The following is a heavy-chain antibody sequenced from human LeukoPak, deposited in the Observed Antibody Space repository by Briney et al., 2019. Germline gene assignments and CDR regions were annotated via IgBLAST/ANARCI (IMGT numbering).Heavy chain of an antibody. Sequence: SETLSLTCAVYGGSFSGYYWSWIRQPPRKGLEWIGEINHSGSTNYNPSLKSRVTISVDTSKNQFSLKLSSVTAADTAVYYCARGDVADAFDIWGQGTMVTVSS. CDR2: INHSGST. CDR3: ARGDVADAFDI. J-gene: IGHJ3*02. D-gene: IGHD5-12*01. V-gene: IGHV4-34*01. CDR1: GGSFSGYY.